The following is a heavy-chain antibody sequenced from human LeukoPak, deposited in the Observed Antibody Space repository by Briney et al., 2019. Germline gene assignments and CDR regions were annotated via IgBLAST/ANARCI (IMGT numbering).Heavy chain of an antibody. CDR1: GFTFSGSA. CDR2: IRSKANSYAT. Sequence: GGSLRLSCAASGFTFSGSAMHWVRQASGKGLEWVGRIRSKANSYATAYAASVKGRFTISRDDSKNTAYLQMNSLKTEDTAVYYCTSQSYDILTGYYSDYWGQGTLVTVSS. V-gene: IGHV3-73*01. D-gene: IGHD3-9*01. CDR3: TSQSYDILTGYYSDY. J-gene: IGHJ4*02.